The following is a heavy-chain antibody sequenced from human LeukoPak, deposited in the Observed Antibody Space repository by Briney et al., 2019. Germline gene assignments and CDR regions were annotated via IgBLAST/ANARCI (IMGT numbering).Heavy chain of an antibody. CDR3: ARGDWSVAGKEAFDY. Sequence: ASVNVSCKASGYTFTGYHIHWVRQAPGQGLEWMGGINPNSGGTDYAQKFQGRVTMTRDTSISTAYVELSRLRSDDTAVYYCARGDWSVAGKEAFDYWGQGTLVTVSS. CDR2: INPNSGGT. D-gene: IGHD6-19*01. J-gene: IGHJ4*02. CDR1: GYTFTGYH. V-gene: IGHV1-2*02.